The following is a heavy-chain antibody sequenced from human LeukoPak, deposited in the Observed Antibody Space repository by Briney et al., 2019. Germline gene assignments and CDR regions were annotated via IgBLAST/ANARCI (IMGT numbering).Heavy chain of an antibody. V-gene: IGHV4-61*02. CDR3: AREGSIHYYDSSGYLGY. D-gene: IGHD3-22*01. J-gene: IGHJ4*02. CDR1: GDSISSGPYY. CDR2: IYSGGNT. Sequence: SQTLSLTYTVSGDSISSGPYYWSWIRLPAGRGLEWIGRIYSGGNTNYNPSLKSRVTISVDTSKNQFSLKLTSVTAADSAIYYCAREGSIHYYDSSGYLGYWGQGTLVTVSS.